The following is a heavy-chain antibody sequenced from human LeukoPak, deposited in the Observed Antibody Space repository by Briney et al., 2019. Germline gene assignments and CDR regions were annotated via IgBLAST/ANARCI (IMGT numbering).Heavy chain of an antibody. J-gene: IGHJ4*02. CDR3: TTRRQDGW. CDR1: GFTFSDAW. V-gene: IGHV3-15*01. D-gene: IGHD2-15*01. CDR2: IKSKIDGGTI. Sequence: GGSLRLSCVASGFTFSDAWMSWVRQAPGKGLEGVGRIKSKIDGGTIDYAAPEKGRFTISRDDSRNTLYLQMNSLKTEDTAVYYCTTRRQDGWWGQGTLVTVSS.